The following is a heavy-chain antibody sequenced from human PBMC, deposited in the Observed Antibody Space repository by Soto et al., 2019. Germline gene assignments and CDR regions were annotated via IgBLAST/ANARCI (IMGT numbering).Heavy chain of an antibody. J-gene: IGHJ4*02. V-gene: IGHV4-30-2*01. CDR3: ARDGSSGWGRRLHNHFDY. D-gene: IGHD6-19*01. CDR2: TYHSGST. CDR1: GDTISTGGYT. Sequence: SETLSLTCDVSGDTISTGGYTWAWIRQPPGKALEWIGHTYHSGSTNYNPSLKSRVTISVDTSKNQFSLKLTSVTAADTAVYYCARDGSSGWGRRLHNHFDYWGKGTLVTVSS.